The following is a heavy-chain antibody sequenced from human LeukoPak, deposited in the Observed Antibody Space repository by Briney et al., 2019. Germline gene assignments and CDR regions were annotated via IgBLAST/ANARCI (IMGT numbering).Heavy chain of an antibody. CDR3: ARGPVGLSALDS. Sequence: GGSLRLSCAASGFTFSNYWMHWVRQVLGKGLVWVSRIDSDGSGTVYAASVKGRFTISRDNAKNMLYLQMNSLRAEDTAVYYCARGPVGLSALDSWGQGTLVTVSS. CDR1: GFTFSNYW. J-gene: IGHJ4*02. CDR2: IDSDGSGT. D-gene: IGHD2-15*01. V-gene: IGHV3-74*01.